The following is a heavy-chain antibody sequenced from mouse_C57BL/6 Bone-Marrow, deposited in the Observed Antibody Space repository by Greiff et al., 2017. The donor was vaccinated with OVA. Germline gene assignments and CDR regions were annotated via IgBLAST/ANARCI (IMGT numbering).Heavy chain of an antibody. V-gene: IGHV1-74*01. CDR1: GYTFTSYW. J-gene: IGHJ2*01. CDR2: IHPSDNDT. Sequence: QVQLQQPGAELVKPGASVKVSCKASGYTFTSYWMHWVKQRPGQGLEWIGRIHPSDNDTNYNQKFKGKATLTVDQSSSTAYMQLNSLTSEDSAVYYCARRANWDDYWGQGTTLTVSS. D-gene: IGHD4-1*01. CDR3: ARRANWDDY.